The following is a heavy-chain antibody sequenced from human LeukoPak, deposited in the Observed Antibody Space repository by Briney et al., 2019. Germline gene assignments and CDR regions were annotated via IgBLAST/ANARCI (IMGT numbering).Heavy chain of an antibody. Sequence: PSETLSLTCAVSGYSISSGYCWVWIRQPPGKGLEWIGSIYHTGATYYNPSLRSPVTISVDTSKNQFSLEVNSVTAADTAVYYCARDLGLTISANWFDPWGQGTLVTVSS. V-gene: IGHV4-38-2*02. CDR3: ARDLGLTISANWFDP. CDR2: IYHTGAT. D-gene: IGHD3-9*01. J-gene: IGHJ5*02. CDR1: GYSISSGYC.